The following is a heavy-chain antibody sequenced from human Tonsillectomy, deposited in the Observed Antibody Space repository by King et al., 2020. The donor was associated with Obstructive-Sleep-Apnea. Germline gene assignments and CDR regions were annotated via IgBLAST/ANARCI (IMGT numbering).Heavy chain of an antibody. CDR1: GFTFSDYY. Sequence: VQLVESGGGLVKPGGSLRLSCAASGFTFSDYYMNWIRQAPGKGLEWVSYISSSGSTTYYADSVKGRFTISRDNAKNSLYLQMNSRRAEDTAVYYCARDVSPTSAKAYYYGMDVWGQGTTVTVSS. CDR2: ISSSGSTT. J-gene: IGHJ6*02. D-gene: IGHD1-26*01. V-gene: IGHV3-11*01. CDR3: ARDVSPTSAKAYYYGMDV.